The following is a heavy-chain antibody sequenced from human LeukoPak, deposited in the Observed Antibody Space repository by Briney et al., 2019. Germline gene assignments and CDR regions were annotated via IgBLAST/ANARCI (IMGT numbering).Heavy chain of an antibody. D-gene: IGHD2-21*01. V-gene: IGHV3-23*01. Sequence: GGSLRLSCAASGFTFSSYAMSWVPQAPGKGLEWVSDISGSGGSTYYADSVKGRFTISRDNSKNTLYLQMNSLRAEDTAVYYCAKFLPTHIVVANYYFDYWGQGTLVTVSS. CDR2: ISGSGGST. CDR3: AKFLPTHIVVANYYFDY. J-gene: IGHJ4*02. CDR1: GFTFSSYA.